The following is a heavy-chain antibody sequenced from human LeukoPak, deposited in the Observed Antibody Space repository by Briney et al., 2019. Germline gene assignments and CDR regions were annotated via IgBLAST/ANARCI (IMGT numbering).Heavy chain of an antibody. CDR1: GFTFDDYG. J-gene: IGHJ4*02. CDR3: ARWGAVALPDY. Sequence: GGSLRLSCAASGFTFDDYGISWVRQAPGKGLEWVSGINWNGGSTGYADSVKGRFTISRDNAKNSLYLQMNSLRAEDTALYHCARWGAVALPDYWGQGTLVTVSS. CDR2: INWNGGST. V-gene: IGHV3-20*01. D-gene: IGHD6-19*01.